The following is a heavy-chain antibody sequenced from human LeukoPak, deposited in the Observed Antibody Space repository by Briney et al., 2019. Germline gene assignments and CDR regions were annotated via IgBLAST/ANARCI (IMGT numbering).Heavy chain of an antibody. CDR1: GGSISSGDYY. D-gene: IGHD3-10*01. V-gene: IGHV4-30-4*01. J-gene: IGHJ6*02. CDR2: IYYSGST. CDR3: ARDRYYGSGSYRDYYGMDV. Sequence: SSETLSLTCIVSGGSISSGDYYWSWIRQPPGKGLEWIGYIYYSGSTYYNPSLKSRVTISVDTSKNQFSLKLSSVTAADTAVYYCARDRYYGSGSYRDYYGMDVWGQGTTVTVSS.